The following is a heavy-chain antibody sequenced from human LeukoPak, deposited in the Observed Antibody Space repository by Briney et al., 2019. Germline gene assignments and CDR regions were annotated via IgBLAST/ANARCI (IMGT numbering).Heavy chain of an antibody. Sequence: GGSLRLSCAASGFTFSSYSMNWVRQAPGKGLEWVAVISYDGSNKYYADSVKGRFTISRDNSKNTLYLQMNSLRAEDTAVYYCAKRGDQTGDYWGQGTLVTVSS. D-gene: IGHD3-10*01. CDR2: ISYDGSNK. CDR1: GFTFSSYS. J-gene: IGHJ4*02. V-gene: IGHV3-30*18. CDR3: AKRGDQTGDY.